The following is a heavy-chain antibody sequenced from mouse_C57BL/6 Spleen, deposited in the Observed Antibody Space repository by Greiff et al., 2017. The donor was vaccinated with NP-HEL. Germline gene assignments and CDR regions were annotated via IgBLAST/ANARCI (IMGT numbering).Heavy chain of an antibody. Sequence: EVQLQQSGAELVKPGASVKLSCTASGFNIKDYYMHWVKQRTEQGLEWIGRIDPEDGETKYAPQFQGKATITADTSSNTAYLQLSSLTSEDTAVYYCVYPSTEAYWGQGTLVTVSA. CDR3: VYPSTEAY. CDR1: GFNIKDYY. J-gene: IGHJ3*01. CDR2: IDPEDGET. V-gene: IGHV14-2*01.